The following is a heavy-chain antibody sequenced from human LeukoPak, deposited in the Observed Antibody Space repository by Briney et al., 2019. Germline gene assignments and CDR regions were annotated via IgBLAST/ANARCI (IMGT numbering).Heavy chain of an antibody. CDR3: AKINYVWGSYRRGAFDI. Sequence: GGSLRLSCAASGFTFSSYAMSWVRQAPGKGLEWVSAISGSGGSTYYADSVKGRFTISRDNSKNTLYLQMSSLRAEDTAVYYCAKINYVWGSYRRGAFDIWGQGTMVTVSS. D-gene: IGHD3-16*02. CDR1: GFTFSSYA. J-gene: IGHJ3*02. V-gene: IGHV3-23*01. CDR2: ISGSGGST.